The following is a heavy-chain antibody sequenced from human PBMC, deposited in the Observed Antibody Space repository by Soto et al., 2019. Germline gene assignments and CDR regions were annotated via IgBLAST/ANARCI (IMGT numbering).Heavy chain of an antibody. J-gene: IGHJ4*02. V-gene: IGHV3-30*03. D-gene: IGHD3-3*01. CDR3: ARHRYDFWSGYSRSFFDY. CDR1: GFTFSSYG. CDR2: ISYDGSNK. Sequence: GGSLRLSCAASGFTFSSYGMHWVRQAPGKGLEWVAVISYDGSNKYYADSVKGRFTISRDNSKNTLYLQMNSLRAEDTAVYYCARHRYDFWSGYSRSFFDYWGQGTLVTVSS.